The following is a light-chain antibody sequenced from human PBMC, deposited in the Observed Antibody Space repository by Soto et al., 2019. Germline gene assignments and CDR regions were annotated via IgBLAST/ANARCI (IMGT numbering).Light chain of an antibody. CDR3: QQYNSYSRT. CDR1: QSISSW. Sequence: IRNTQKNFTLSASLRDRVTITCRASQSISSWLAWYQQKPGKAPKLLIYKASSLESGVPSRFSGSGSGTEFTLTISSLQPDDFATYYCQQYNSYSRTFGQG. V-gene: IGKV1-5*03. J-gene: IGKJ1*01. CDR2: KAS.